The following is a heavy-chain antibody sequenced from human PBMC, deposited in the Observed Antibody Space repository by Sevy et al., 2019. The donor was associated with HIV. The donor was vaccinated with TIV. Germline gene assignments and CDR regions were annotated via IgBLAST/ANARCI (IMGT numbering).Heavy chain of an antibody. CDR3: AREGSSRKGFDP. V-gene: IGHV1-69*13. CDR1: GGTFSSYA. D-gene: IGHD6-13*01. J-gene: IGHJ5*02. Sequence: ASVKVSCKASGGTFSSYAISWVRQVPGQGLEWMGGIIPIFGTANYAQKFQGRVTITADESTSTAYMELSSLRSEDTAVYYCAREGSSRKGFDPWGQGTLVTVSS. CDR2: IIPIFGTA.